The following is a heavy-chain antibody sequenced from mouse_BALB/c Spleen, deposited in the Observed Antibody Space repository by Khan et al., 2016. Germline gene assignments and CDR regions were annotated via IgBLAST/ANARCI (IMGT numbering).Heavy chain of an antibody. CDR3: GRRRGNGYFVYAKDY. V-gene: IGHV8-12*01. CDR2: IYWDDDK. J-gene: IGHJ4*01. CDR1: GFSLSTSGMG. Sequence: QVTLKESGPGILQPSQTLSLTCSFSGFSLSTSGMGVSWIRQPSGKGLEWLAHIYWDDDKRYNPSLKSRLTISKDTSSNQVFLKITSVDTADTATYYCGRRRGNGYFVYAKDYWGQGTSVAVSS. D-gene: IGHD2-3*01.